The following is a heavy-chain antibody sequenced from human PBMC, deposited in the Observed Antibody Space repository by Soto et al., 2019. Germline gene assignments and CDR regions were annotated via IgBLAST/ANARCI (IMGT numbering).Heavy chain of an antibody. V-gene: IGHV3-74*01. Sequence: GGSLRLSCAASGFTFSSYWMHWVRQAPGKGLVWVSRINSDGSSTSYADSVKGRFTISRDNAKNTLYLQMNSLRAEDTAVYYCARAKSARAAFDIWGQGTMVTVS. CDR1: GFTFSSYW. CDR3: ARAKSARAAFDI. J-gene: IGHJ3*02. D-gene: IGHD3-3*01. CDR2: INSDGSST.